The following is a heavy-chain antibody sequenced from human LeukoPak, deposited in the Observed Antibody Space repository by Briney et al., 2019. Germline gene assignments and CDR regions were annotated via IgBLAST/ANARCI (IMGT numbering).Heavy chain of an antibody. CDR1: GFTFSSYS. J-gene: IGHJ4*02. V-gene: IGHV3-21*01. CDR3: ARDGVAARSY. D-gene: IGHD6-6*01. Sequence: GGSLRLSCAASGFTFSSYSMNWVRQAPGKGLEWVSSISSSSGYIYYADSVKGRFTISRDNAKNSLYLQMNSLRAEDTAVYYCARDGVAARSYWGQGTLVTVSS. CDR2: ISSSSGYI.